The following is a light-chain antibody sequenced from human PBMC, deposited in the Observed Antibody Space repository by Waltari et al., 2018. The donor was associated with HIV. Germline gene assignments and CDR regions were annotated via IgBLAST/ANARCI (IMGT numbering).Light chain of an antibody. V-gene: IGKV1-39*01. Sequence: DIQMTQSPSSLSASVGDRVTITCRASQIITNYLNWYQKKPGKAPTVLIYAASILQSGGPARFSGSGYGTDFTLIITRLQPEDSATYYCQQSYSLPQTFGQGTKVEIK. CDR2: AAS. CDR3: QQSYSLPQT. CDR1: QIITNY. J-gene: IGKJ1*01.